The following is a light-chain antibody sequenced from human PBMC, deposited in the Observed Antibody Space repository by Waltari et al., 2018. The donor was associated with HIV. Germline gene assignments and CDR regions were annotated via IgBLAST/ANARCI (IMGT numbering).Light chain of an antibody. J-gene: IGKJ2*01. CDR2: RTS. CDR1: QNIDNW. CDR3: QQYSTHYG. V-gene: IGKV1-5*03. Sequence: DVQMTQSPSNLSASVGDTVVITCRASQNIDNWLAWYHQRPGRAPKLLIYRTSVLENGGSSRFSGSGSVTEFTLTIRSLQPDDVGTYFCQQYSTHYGFGQGTRVE.